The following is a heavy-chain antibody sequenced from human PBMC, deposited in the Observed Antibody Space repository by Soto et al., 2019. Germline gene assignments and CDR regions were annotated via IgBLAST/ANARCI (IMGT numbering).Heavy chain of an antibody. V-gene: IGHV3-13*01. CDR3: TKGSPQIGGMDV. D-gene: IGHD3-10*01. Sequence: GGSLRLTWEASGIRFSEYDMNWVRQVTGKGLEWVSSVGTSGEAYYSASVKGRFIISRESAYNSLNLQMNTLTADDTAVYYCTKGSPQIGGMDVWGQGT. J-gene: IGHJ6*01. CDR1: GIRFSEYD. CDR2: VGTSGEA.